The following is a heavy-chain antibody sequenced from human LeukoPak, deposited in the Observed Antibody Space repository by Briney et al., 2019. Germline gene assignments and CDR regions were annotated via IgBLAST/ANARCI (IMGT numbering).Heavy chain of an antibody. J-gene: IGHJ4*02. CDR3: ARSMPLNARRKAAPIDY. CDR2: ISGSGGST. Sequence: GGSLRLSCAASGFTFSSYAMSWVRQAPGKGLEWVSAISGSGGSTYYADSVKGRFTISRDNSKNTLYLQMNSLRAEDTAVYYCARSMPLNARRKAAPIDYWGQGTLVTVSS. D-gene: IGHD6-13*01. CDR1: GFTFSSYA. V-gene: IGHV3-23*01.